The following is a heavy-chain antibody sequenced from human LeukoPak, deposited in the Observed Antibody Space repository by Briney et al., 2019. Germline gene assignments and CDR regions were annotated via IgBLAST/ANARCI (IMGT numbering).Heavy chain of an antibody. CDR1: GFTFSSYA. D-gene: IGHD6-13*01. V-gene: IGHV3-23*01. Sequence: PGGSLRLSCAASGFTFSSYAMSWVRQAPGKGLEWVSAISGSGGSTYYADSVKGRFTISRDTSKNTLYLQMNSLRAEDTAVYYCAKDGSSSWYWINGIGKHFDYWGQGTLVTISS. J-gene: IGHJ4*02. CDR3: AKDGSSSWYWINGIGKHFDY. CDR2: ISGSGGST.